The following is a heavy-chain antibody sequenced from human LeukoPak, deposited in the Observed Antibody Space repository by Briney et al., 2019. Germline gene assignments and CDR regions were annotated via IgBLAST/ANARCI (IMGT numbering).Heavy chain of an antibody. Sequence: GGSLRLSCTASGFTFGDYAMSWFRQAPGKGLEWVGFIRSKAYGGTTEYAASVKGRFTISRDDSKSIAYLQMNSLKTEDTAVYYCTRSDDSSGYHFDYWGQGTLVTVSS. CDR1: GFTFGDYA. J-gene: IGHJ4*02. CDR3: TRSDDSSGYHFDY. CDR2: IRSKAYGGTT. D-gene: IGHD3-22*01. V-gene: IGHV3-49*03.